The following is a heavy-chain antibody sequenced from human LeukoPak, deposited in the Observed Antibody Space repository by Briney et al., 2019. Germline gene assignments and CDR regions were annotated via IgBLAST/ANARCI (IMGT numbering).Heavy chain of an antibody. CDR1: GGSISSSSYY. CDR3: ASGISGYSSSWYQFWWFDP. Sequence: SETVSLTCTVSGGSISSSSYYWGWIRQPPGKGLEWIGSIYYSGSTYYNPSLKSRVTISVDTSKNQFSLKLSSVTAADTAVYYCASGISGYSSSWYQFWWFDPWGQGTLVTVSS. CDR2: IYYSGST. J-gene: IGHJ5*02. D-gene: IGHD6-13*01. V-gene: IGHV4-39*01.